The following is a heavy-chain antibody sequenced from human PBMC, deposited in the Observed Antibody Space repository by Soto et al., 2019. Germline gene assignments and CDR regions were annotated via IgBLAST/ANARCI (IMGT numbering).Heavy chain of an antibody. D-gene: IGHD2-2*01. CDR2: ISLYSDGT. CDR1: GYTFSNYG. Sequence: GASVKVSCKTSGYTFSNYGITWVRQAPGQPLEWLGWISLYSDGTNYAQKFQGRVSMATDTSTTTAYMELRSLRSDDTAVYYCARVVPGAEAWFGPWGQGPLVTVSS. CDR3: ARVVPGAEAWFGP. V-gene: IGHV1-18*01. J-gene: IGHJ5*02.